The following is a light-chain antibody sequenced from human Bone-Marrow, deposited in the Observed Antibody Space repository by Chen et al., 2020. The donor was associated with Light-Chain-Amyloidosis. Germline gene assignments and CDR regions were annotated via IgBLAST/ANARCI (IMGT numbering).Light chain of an antibody. CDR3: QQHNDDPYT. CDR2: GAS. CDR1: QDISTY. Sequence: DIQMTQSPSSLSASVGDRVTLTCRASQDISTYLVWFQQKPGKAPKPLIYGASRLQTGVPPRFSGSGSGTDFSRTISGLQAEDFATYYCQQHNDDPYTFGQGTTLEIK. V-gene: IGKV1-16*01. J-gene: IGKJ2*01.